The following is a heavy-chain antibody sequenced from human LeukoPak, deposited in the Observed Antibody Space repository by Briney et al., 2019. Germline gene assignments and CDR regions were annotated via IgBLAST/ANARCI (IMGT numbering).Heavy chain of an antibody. V-gene: IGHV3-7*01. D-gene: IGHD2-21*01. CDR2: IREDGTEK. CDR3: ARDEKDGPLWY. J-gene: IGHJ4*02. CDR1: GFTFSSYW. Sequence: PGGSLRLSCAASGFTFSSYWMSWVRQAPGKGLEWVANIREDGTEKKYVDSVKGRFTISRDNAKNSLSLQMNSLRAEDTAVYYCARDEKDGPLWYWGQGILVTVSS.